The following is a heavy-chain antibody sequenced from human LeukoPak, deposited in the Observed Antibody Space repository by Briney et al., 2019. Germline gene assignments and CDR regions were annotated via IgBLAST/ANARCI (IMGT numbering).Heavy chain of an antibody. J-gene: IGHJ5*02. V-gene: IGHV4-34*01. CDR1: GGSFSGYY. CDR3: ARGGVDVAAADHNWFDP. CDR2: INHSGST. D-gene: IGHD6-13*01. Sequence: SETLSLTCSVSGGSFSGYYWSWIRQPPGKGLEWIGEINHSGSTNYNPSLKSRVTISVDTSKNQFSLKLSSVTAADTAVYYCARGGVDVAAADHNWFDPWGQGTLVTVSS.